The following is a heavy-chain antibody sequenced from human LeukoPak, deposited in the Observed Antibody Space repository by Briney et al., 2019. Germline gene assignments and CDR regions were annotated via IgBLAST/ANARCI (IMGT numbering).Heavy chain of an antibody. J-gene: IGHJ4*02. D-gene: IGHD4-17*01. CDR2: IYSGGST. CDR3: VRGDYGDYTLFDY. CDR1: GFTVSSNY. V-gene: IGHV3-53*01. Sequence: GESLRLSCAASGFTVSSNYMSWVRQAPGKGLECVSVIYSGGSTYYADSVKGRFTISRDNSKNTLYLQMNSLRAEDTAVYYCVRGDYGDYTLFDYWGQGTLVTVSS.